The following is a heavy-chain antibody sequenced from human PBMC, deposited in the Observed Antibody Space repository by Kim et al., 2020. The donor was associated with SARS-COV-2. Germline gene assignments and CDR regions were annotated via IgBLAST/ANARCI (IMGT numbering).Heavy chain of an antibody. Sequence: RKYQGRVTITANESTSTAYMELSSLRSEDTALYYCAREGYSYGHQAWFDPWGQGTLVTVSS. J-gene: IGHJ5*02. CDR3: AREGYSYGHQAWFDP. D-gene: IGHD5-18*01. V-gene: IGHV1-69*01.